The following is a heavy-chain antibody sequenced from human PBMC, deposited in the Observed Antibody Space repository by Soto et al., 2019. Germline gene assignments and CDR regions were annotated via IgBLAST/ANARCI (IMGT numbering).Heavy chain of an antibody. J-gene: IGHJ4*02. V-gene: IGHV3-23*01. CDR2: FSGTSDAR. CDR1: GFSISSYA. D-gene: IGHD2-15*01. Sequence: GGSLRLSCAASGFSISSYAMNWVRRAPGKGLEWISVFSGTSDARNYADSVKGRFTISRDSSTNTLYLQMNSLRVEDTAVYYCAKGGSGTSYSQFDSWGQGTLVTVSS. CDR3: AKGGSGTSYSQFDS.